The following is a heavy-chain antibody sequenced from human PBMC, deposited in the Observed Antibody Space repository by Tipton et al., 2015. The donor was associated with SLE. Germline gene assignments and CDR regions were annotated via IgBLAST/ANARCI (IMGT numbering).Heavy chain of an antibody. D-gene: IGHD2/OR15-2a*01. J-gene: IGHJ6*02. Sequence: TLSLTCAVYGGSFSGYYWSWIRQPPGKGLEWIGEINHSGSTNYNPSLKSRVTISVDTSKNQFSLKLSSVTAADTAVYYCARNRYYYGMDVWGQGTTVTVSS. V-gene: IGHV4-34*01. CDR3: ARNRYYYGMDV. CDR1: GGSFSGYY. CDR2: INHSGST.